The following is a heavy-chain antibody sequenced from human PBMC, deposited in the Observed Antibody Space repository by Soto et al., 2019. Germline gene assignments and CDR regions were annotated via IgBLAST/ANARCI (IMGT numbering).Heavy chain of an antibody. J-gene: IGHJ4*02. V-gene: IGHV3-23*01. CDR3: GKSDRRTTVTTVEY. CDR2: ISGSGERT. CDR1: GFTFSNYA. D-gene: IGHD4-17*01. Sequence: EVHLLESGGGLVQRGGSLRLSCAASGFTFSNYAMTWVRQAPGKGLAWVSGISGSGERTHYADSVKGRFTVSRDNSKNTVFLQVNSLRVEDTAVYYCGKSDRRTTVTTVEYWGQGTLVTVSS.